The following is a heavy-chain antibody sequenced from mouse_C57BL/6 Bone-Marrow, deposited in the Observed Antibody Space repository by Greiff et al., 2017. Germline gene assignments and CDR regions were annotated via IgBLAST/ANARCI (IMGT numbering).Heavy chain of an antibody. Sequence: QVQLQQPVAELVKPGASVKLSCKASGYTFTSYWMHWVKQRPGQGLEWIGMIHPNSGSTNYNEKFKSKATLTVDTSSSTAYMQLSGLTSEDSAVYYCTIYYGNLARFAYWGQGTLVTVSA. D-gene: IGHD2-1*01. J-gene: IGHJ3*01. CDR3: TIYYGNLARFAY. V-gene: IGHV1-64*01. CDR2: IHPNSGST. CDR1: GYTFTSYW.